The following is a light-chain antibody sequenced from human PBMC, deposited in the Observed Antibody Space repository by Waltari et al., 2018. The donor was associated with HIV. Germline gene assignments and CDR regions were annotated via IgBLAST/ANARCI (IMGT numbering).Light chain of an antibody. CDR2: GAS. Sequence: EIVMTQSPATLSVSPGERVTLSCRASQSVSSNLAWYQHKPGQAPRLFIYGASTRATGIPARFSGSGSGTDFTLTISSLQSEDFAVYYCQQYSNWPRTFGQGTKVEIK. CDR3: QQYSNWPRT. CDR1: QSVSSN. V-gene: IGKV3-15*01. J-gene: IGKJ1*01.